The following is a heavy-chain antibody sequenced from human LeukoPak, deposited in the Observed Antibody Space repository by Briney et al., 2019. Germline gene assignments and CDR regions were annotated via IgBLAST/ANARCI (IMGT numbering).Heavy chain of an antibody. J-gene: IGHJ6*03. CDR1: GGTFSSYA. CDR2: IIPIFGTA. CDR3: ARGTLSLNAVGKYYYYTDV. Sequence: ASVKVSCKASGGTFSSYAISWVRQAPGQGLEWMGGIIPIFGTANYAQKFQGRVTITTDESTSTAYMELSSLRSEDTAVYYCARGTLSLNAVGKYYYYTDVWGKGTTVTVSS. V-gene: IGHV1-69*05. D-gene: IGHD1-26*01.